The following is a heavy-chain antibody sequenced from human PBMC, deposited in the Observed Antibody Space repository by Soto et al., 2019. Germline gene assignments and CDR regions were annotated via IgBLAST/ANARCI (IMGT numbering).Heavy chain of an antibody. CDR3: ASSYCTNGVCYENYYYFAMDV. CDR1: GCSTSSGGYY. D-gene: IGHD2-8*01. CDR2: MYYNGST. J-gene: IGHJ6*02. V-gene: IGHV4-31*03. Sequence: SETLSLTCTVSGCSTSSGGYYWRWFRPHPGKGLECIGYMYYNGSTYYNPSLKSRVSISVDMSKNQFSLNLSSVTAADTAVYYCASSYCTNGVCYENYYYFAMDVWGQGTTVTVSS.